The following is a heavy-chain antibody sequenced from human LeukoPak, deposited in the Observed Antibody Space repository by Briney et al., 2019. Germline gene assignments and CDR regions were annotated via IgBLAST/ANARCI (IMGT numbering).Heavy chain of an antibody. D-gene: IGHD3-16*01. CDR3: ARATPGHLWGSPPEKGYDP. CDR2: IYYSGST. J-gene: IGHJ5*02. Sequence: KPSETLSLTCTVSGGSISSYYWSWIRQPPGKGLEWIGYIYYSGSTNYNPSLKSRVTISVDTSKNQFSLKLSSVTAADTAVYYCARATPGHLWGSPPEKGYDPWGQGTLVTVSS. V-gene: IGHV4-59*01. CDR1: GGSISSYY.